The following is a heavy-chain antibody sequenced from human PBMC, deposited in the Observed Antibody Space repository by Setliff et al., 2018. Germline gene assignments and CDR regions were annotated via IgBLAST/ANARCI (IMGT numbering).Heavy chain of an antibody. CDR2: ISYDGSNK. J-gene: IGHJ4*02. V-gene: IGHV3-30*03. CDR1: GFTFSGYK. CDR3: ARGGDYCGGECYIPPPDSY. D-gene: IGHD2-21*01. Sequence: GGSLRLSCAASGFTFSGYKMNWVRQAPGKGLEWVAVISYDGSNKYYADSVKGRFTISRDNSKNTLYLQMNSLRAEDTAVYYCARGGDYCGGECYIPPPDSYWGQGTLVTVSS.